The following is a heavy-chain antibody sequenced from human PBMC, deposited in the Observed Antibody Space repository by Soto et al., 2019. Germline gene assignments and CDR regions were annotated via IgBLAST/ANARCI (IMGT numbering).Heavy chain of an antibody. CDR3: AKAFDYGDYWDFQH. CDR1: GFTFDDYA. Sequence: EVQLVESGGGLVQPGRSLRLSCAASGFTFDDYAMHWVRQAPGKGLEWVSGISWNSGSIGYADSVKGRFTISRDNAKNSLYLQMNSLRAEDTALYYCAKAFDYGDYWDFQHWGQGTLVTVSS. D-gene: IGHD4-17*01. J-gene: IGHJ1*01. V-gene: IGHV3-9*01. CDR2: ISWNSGSI.